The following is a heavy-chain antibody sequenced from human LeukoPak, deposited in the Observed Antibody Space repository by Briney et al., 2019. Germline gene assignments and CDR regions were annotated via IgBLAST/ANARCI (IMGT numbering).Heavy chain of an antibody. D-gene: IGHD6-19*01. Sequence: GGSLRLSCAASGFTVSSNYMSWVRQAPGKGLEWVSVIYSGGSTYYADSVKGRLTISRDNSKNTLYLQMNSLRAEDTAVYYCAREYSSGWNWFDPWGQGTLVTVSS. CDR1: GFTVSSNY. V-gene: IGHV3-53*01. J-gene: IGHJ5*02. CDR2: IYSGGST. CDR3: AREYSSGWNWFDP.